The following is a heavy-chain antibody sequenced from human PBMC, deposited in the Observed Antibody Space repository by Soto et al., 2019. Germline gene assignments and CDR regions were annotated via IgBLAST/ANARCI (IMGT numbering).Heavy chain of an antibody. V-gene: IGHV1-2*02. CDR1: GYPFTGYY. Sequence: ASVKVSCKASGYPFTGYYMHWVRQAPGQGLEWMGWINPNSGGTNYAQKFQGRVTMTRDTSISTAYMELSRLRSDDTAVYYCARDGSSSSSGPLHYYYYYYGMDVWGQGTTVTVSS. J-gene: IGHJ6*02. CDR3: ARDGSSSSSGPLHYYYYYYGMDV. CDR2: INPNSGGT. D-gene: IGHD6-6*01.